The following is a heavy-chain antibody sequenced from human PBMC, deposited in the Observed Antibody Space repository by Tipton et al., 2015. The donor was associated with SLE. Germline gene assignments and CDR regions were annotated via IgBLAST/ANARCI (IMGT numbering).Heavy chain of an antibody. J-gene: IGHJ4*02. Sequence: TLSLTCAVYGGSFSGYYWSWIRQPPGKGLEWIGYIYYSGSTYYNPSLKSRVTISVDTSKNQFSLKLSSVTAADTAVYYCAAGRDYDSSGYYSHWGQGTLVTVSS. CDR1: GGSFSGYY. CDR3: AAGRDYDSSGYYSH. V-gene: IGHV4-34*01. D-gene: IGHD3-22*01. CDR2: IYYSGST.